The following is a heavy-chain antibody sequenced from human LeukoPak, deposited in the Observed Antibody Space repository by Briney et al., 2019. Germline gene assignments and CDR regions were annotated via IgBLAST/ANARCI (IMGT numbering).Heavy chain of an antibody. V-gene: IGHV3-11*01. J-gene: IGHJ4*02. CDR1: GFTFSDYY. CDR2: ISSSGSTI. D-gene: IGHD4-17*01. CDR3: ARERAGLYGDYVFDY. Sequence: PGGSLRLSCAASGFTFSDYYMSWIRQAPGKGLEWVSYISSSGSTIYYADSVKGRFTISRDNAKNSLYLQMNSLRAEDMAVYYCARERAGLYGDYVFDYWGQGTLVTVSS.